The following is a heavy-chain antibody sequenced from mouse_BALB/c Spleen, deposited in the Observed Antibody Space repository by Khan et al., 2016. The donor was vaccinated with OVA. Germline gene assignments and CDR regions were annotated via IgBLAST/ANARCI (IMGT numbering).Heavy chain of an antibody. CDR3: ARSKKIVATYFDY. J-gene: IGHJ2*01. Sequence: QVQLQQPGAELVKAGASVKMSCKASGYTFTSYWMHWVKQRLGQGLEWFAETNPTNGRTYYNEKFKSKATLTVDKSSSTASMLLSGPTFEESAVFYCARSKKIVATYFDYWGQGTTLTVSS. D-gene: IGHD1-1*01. V-gene: IGHV1S81*02. CDR2: TNPTNGRT. CDR1: GYTFTSYW.